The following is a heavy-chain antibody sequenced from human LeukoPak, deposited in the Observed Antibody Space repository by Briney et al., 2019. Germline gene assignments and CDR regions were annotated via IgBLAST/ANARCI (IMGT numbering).Heavy chain of an antibody. Sequence: GGSLRLPCAASGFTFSRYAMSWVRQAPGEGLEWVSAVSGSGGSTYYADSVKGRFTISRDNSKNTLYLQMNSLRAEDTAVYYCAKDSITIFGVVIPADYWGQGTLVTVSS. CDR3: AKDSITIFGVVIPADY. D-gene: IGHD3-3*01. J-gene: IGHJ4*02. CDR2: VSGSGGST. CDR1: GFTFSRYA. V-gene: IGHV3-23*01.